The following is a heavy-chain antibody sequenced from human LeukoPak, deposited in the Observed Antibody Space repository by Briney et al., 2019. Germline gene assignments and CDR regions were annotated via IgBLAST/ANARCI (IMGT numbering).Heavy chain of an antibody. CDR3: ARGRCSSPFDY. J-gene: IGHJ4*02. CDR2: MNPNSGNT. CDR1: GCTFASYD. V-gene: IGHV1-8*03. Sequence: ASVKVSCKASGCTFASYDINWVRQATGQGLEWMGWMNPNSGNTGYAQKFQGRVTITRNTSISTAYMELSSLRSEDTAVYYCARGRCSSPFDYWGQGTLVTVSS. D-gene: IGHD6-6*01.